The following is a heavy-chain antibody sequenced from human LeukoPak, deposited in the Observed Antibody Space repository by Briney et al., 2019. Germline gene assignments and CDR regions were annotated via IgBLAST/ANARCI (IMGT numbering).Heavy chain of an antibody. Sequence: PGGSLRLSCAASGFTFSSYAMSWVRQAPGKGLEWVSAISGSGGSTYYADSVKGRFTISRNNSKNTLYLQMNSLRAEDTAVYYCAKHSYGFLDFDYWGQGTLVTVSS. CDR3: AKHSYGFLDFDY. J-gene: IGHJ4*02. CDR1: GFTFSSYA. V-gene: IGHV3-23*01. CDR2: ISGSGGST. D-gene: IGHD5-18*01.